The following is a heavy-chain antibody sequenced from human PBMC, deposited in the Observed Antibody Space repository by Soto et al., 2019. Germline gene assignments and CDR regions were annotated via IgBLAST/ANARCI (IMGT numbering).Heavy chain of an antibody. CDR1: GFTFSSAA. J-gene: IGHJ5*02. CDR3: AKSLDIHYKNWFDP. CDR2: ISDNGTRT. V-gene: IGHV3-23*01. D-gene: IGHD4-4*01. Sequence: QILESGGSLVQPGGSLRLYCVAAGFTFSSAAMNWVRQAPGKGLEWVSIISDNGTRTHYADSVKGRFTISRDNSKNTLYLDMNSLRTEDTAVYYCAKSLDIHYKNWFDPWGQGTLVTVSS.